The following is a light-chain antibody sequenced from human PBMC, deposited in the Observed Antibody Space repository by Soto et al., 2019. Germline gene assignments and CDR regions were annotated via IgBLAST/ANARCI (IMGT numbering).Light chain of an antibody. CDR3: QQYGSSPWT. J-gene: IGKJ1*01. CDR1: QSVGSNY. V-gene: IGKV3-20*01. Sequence: EIVLTQSPGTLSLSPGERATLSCRTSQSVGSNYLAWYQQKPGQAPRLLIYGASSRATGFPDRFSGSGSGTDFTLTVRRMEPEDFAVYYCQQYGSSPWTFGQGTKVEIK. CDR2: GAS.